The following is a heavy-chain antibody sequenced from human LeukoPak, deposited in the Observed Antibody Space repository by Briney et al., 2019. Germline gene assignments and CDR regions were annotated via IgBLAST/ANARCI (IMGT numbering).Heavy chain of an antibody. V-gene: IGHV3-33*06. J-gene: IGHJ4*02. CDR1: GFTFSSYG. Sequence: GGSLRLSCAASGFTFSSYGMHWVRQAPGKGLEWVAVIWYDGSNKYYADSVKGRFTISRDNSKNTLYLQMNSLRAEDTAVYYCAKHYTAMLRYFDYWGQGSLVTVSS. D-gene: IGHD5-18*01. CDR3: AKHYTAMLRYFDY. CDR2: IWYDGSNK.